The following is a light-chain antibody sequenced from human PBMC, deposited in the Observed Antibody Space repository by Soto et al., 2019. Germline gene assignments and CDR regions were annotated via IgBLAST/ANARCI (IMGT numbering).Light chain of an antibody. J-gene: IGLJ2*01. CDR2: DVS. CDR3: SSYPSTSIVL. CDR1: SSDVGGYNY. V-gene: IGLV2-14*03. Sequence: QSALTQPASVSGSPGQSITISCTGTSSDVGGYNYVSWYQQHPGKAPKLMIYDVSNRPSGVSNRFSGSKSGNTASLTISGLQTEDEADYYCSSYPSTSIVLFGGGTKLTVL.